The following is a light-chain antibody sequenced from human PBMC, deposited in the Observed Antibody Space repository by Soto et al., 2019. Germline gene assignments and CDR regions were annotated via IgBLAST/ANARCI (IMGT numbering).Light chain of an antibody. CDR3: QPRGT. Sequence: FVLTKSPATLALCPGERATSSCRASQSVSSYLAWYQQKPGQAPRLLIYDVYNRATGIPARLSGSGSGTYLALAIRILQPEDFAVYYCQPRGTFGAGNKGGIK. J-gene: IGKJ4*01. V-gene: IGKV3-11*01. CDR2: DVY. CDR1: QSVSSY.